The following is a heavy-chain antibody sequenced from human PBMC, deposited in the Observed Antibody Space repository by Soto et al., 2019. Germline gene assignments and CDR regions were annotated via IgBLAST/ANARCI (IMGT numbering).Heavy chain of an antibody. D-gene: IGHD5-18*01. CDR3: SRGVGYSCGSPAY. V-gene: IGHV4-61*01. CDR1: GGSVSSGSYF. CDR2: IYYSGST. Sequence: SETLSHTCTVSGGSVSSGSYFWGWIWQPPGKGLEWIGYIYYSGSTKYNPSLKSRVTISVDTSKNQFSLKLSSVTAADTALYYCSRGVGYSCGSPAYRGQGSLVPVSS. J-gene: IGHJ4*02.